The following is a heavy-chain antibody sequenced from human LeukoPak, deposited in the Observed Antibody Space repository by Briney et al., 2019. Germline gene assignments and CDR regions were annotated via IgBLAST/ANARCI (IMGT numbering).Heavy chain of an antibody. CDR2: IYPSDSDT. Sequence: GESLKIFCKTSGYSFTSYWIGWVRQMPGKGLEWMGIIYPSDSDTRYSPSFQGQVTISADRSITTAYLQWSSLKASDTAIYYCARRLKISQGGTTDYWGQGTLVTVSS. V-gene: IGHV5-51*01. J-gene: IGHJ4*02. D-gene: IGHD1-1*01. CDR1: GYSFTSYW. CDR3: ARRLKISQGGTTDY.